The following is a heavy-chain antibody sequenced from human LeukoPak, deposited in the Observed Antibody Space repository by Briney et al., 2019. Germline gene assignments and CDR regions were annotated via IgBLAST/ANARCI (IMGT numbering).Heavy chain of an antibody. V-gene: IGHV1-69*05. CDR1: GGTFSSYA. J-gene: IGHJ4*02. CDR3: ARGGTYYDYVWGSYRLDY. Sequence: GASVKVSCKASGGTFSSYAISWVRQAPGQGLEWMGGIIPIFGTANYVQKFQGRVTITTDESTSTAYMELSSLRSEDTAVYYCARGGTYYDYVWGSYRLDYWGQGTLVTVSS. CDR2: IIPIFGTA. D-gene: IGHD3-16*02.